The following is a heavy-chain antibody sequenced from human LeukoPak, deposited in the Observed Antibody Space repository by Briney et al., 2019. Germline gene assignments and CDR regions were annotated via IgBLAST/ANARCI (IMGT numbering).Heavy chain of an antibody. J-gene: IGHJ4*02. V-gene: IGHV1-18*01. Sequence: ASVKVSCKASGYTFTSYGISWVRQAPGQGLEWMGWISAYNGNTNYAQKLQGRVTMTTDTSTSTAYMELRSLRSDDTAVYYCARADYYDSSGYYYFDYWGQGTLVTVSS. CDR1: GYTFTSYG. CDR3: ARADYYDSSGYYYFDY. D-gene: IGHD3-22*01. CDR2: ISAYNGNT.